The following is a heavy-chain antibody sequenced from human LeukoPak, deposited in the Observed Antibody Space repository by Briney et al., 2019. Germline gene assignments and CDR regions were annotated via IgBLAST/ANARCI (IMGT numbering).Heavy chain of an antibody. CDR2: IKQDGSEK. D-gene: IGHD2-15*01. CDR3: AKARYCSGGSCYPPTYYFDY. Sequence: GGSLRLSCAASGFTFSSYWMSWVRQAPGKGLEWVANIKQDGSEKYYVDSVKGRFTISRDDAKNSLYLQMNSLRAEDTAVYYCAKARYCSGGSCYPPTYYFDYWGQGTLVTVSS. CDR1: GFTFSSYW. V-gene: IGHV3-7*01. J-gene: IGHJ4*02.